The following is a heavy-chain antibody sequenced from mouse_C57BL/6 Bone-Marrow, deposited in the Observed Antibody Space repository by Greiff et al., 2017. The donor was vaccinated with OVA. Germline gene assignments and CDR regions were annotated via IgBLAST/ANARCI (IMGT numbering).Heavy chain of an antibody. CDR2: IDPSDSYT. V-gene: IGHV1-69*01. Sequence: VQLQQPGAELVMPGASVKLSCKASGYTFTSYWMHWVKQRPGQGLEWIGEIDPSDSYTNYNQKFKGKSTLTVDKSSSTAYMQLSSLTSEDSAVYYCARDDYDGAVFAYWGQGTLVTVSA. J-gene: IGHJ3*01. D-gene: IGHD2-4*01. CDR3: ARDDYDGAVFAY. CDR1: GYTFTSYW.